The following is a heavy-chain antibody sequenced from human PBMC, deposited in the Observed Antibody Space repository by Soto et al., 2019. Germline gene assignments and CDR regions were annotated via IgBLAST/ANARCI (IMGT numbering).Heavy chain of an antibody. CDR1: GGTFSSYA. V-gene: IGHV1-69*01. D-gene: IGHD6-13*01. CDR3: GRSWYYYYGMDV. Sequence: QVQLVQSGAEVKKPGSSVKVSCKASGGTFSSYAISWVRQAPGQGLEWMGGIIPIFGTANYAQKFQGRVTITADESTSTAYMELSSLRFEDTAVYYCGRSWYYYYGMDVWGQGTTVTVSS. J-gene: IGHJ6*02. CDR2: IIPIFGTA.